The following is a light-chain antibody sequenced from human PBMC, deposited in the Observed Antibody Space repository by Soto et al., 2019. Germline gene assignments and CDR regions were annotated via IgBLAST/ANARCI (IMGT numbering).Light chain of an antibody. CDR3: SSYARNKNVL. Sequence: QSALTQPPSASGSPGQSVTISCAGTSSDVGGYNYVSWYQQHPGKVPKLMIYEVSKRPSGVPDRFSGSKSGNTASLTVSGLQAEDEADYYCSSYARNKNVLFGGGTKVTVL. CDR1: SSDVGGYNY. V-gene: IGLV2-8*01. J-gene: IGLJ2*01. CDR2: EVS.